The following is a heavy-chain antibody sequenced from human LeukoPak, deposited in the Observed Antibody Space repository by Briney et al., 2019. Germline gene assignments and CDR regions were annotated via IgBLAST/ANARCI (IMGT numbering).Heavy chain of an antibody. CDR1: GYRFTSYG. CDR3: ARGGDGDILTGLVFDY. CDR2: ISAYNGNT. Sequence: ASVKVSCKASGYRFTSYGTSWVRQAPGQGLEWMGWISAYNGNTNYAQKLQGRVTMTTDTFTSTAYMELRSLRSDDTAVYYCARGGDGDILTGLVFDYWGQGTLVTVSS. J-gene: IGHJ4*02. V-gene: IGHV1-18*01. D-gene: IGHD3-9*01.